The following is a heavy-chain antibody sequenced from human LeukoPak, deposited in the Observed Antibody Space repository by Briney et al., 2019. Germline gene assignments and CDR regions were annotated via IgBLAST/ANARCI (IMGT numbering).Heavy chain of an antibody. CDR2: IIPIFGTA. CDR1: GGIFSSYA. V-gene: IGHV1-69*01. J-gene: IGHJ4*02. D-gene: IGHD2-2*02. Sequence: GSSVKVSFKASGGIFSSYALSWVRQAPGQGLEWMGGIIPIFGTANYAQKFQSRVTITADESTSTAYMELSSLRSEDTAVYYCATCARNFYCYRFDYWGQGTLVTVSS. CDR3: ATCARNFYCYRFDY.